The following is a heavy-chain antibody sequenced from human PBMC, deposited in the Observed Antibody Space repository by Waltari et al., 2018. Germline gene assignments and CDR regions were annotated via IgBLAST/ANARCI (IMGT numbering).Heavy chain of an antibody. J-gene: IGHJ4*02. V-gene: IGHV4-59*01. CDR2: IYYSGRT. D-gene: IGHD4-4*01. CDR1: DDSISTYY. CDR3: ARSLDGYSYFDY. Sequence: QVQLQESGPGLVKPSETLSLTCTVSDDSISTYYWNWIRQPPGKGLEWLGYIYYSGRTDYNPSLRCRVTISIDTSKNQFSLKLSSVTAADTAVYYCARSLDGYSYFDYWGQGTLVTVSS.